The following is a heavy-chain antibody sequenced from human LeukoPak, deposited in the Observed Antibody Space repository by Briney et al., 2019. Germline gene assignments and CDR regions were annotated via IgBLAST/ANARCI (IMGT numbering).Heavy chain of an antibody. Sequence: GGSLRLSCAASGFTFSNYNMNWVRQAPGKGLEWVSHISSTSSTIYYADSVKGRFTISRDNAKNTLFLQMNSLRAEDTAVYYCARDRSSSGSYYFDFWGQGTLVTVSS. D-gene: IGHD6-19*01. V-gene: IGHV3-48*01. CDR2: ISSTSSTI. CDR1: GFTFSNYN. J-gene: IGHJ4*02. CDR3: ARDRSSSGSYYFDF.